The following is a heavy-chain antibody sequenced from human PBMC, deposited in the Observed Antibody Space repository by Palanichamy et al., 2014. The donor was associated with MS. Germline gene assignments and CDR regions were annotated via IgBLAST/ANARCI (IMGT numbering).Heavy chain of an antibody. CDR3: ARDNSGDGWYY. Sequence: VQLVESGGGLVQPGGSLRLSCVVSGFTFRDCWMSWVRQAPGKGLEWVANINKDGSEKHYVDSVRGRFTISRDNAKNSLYLQMSSLRVEDTAVYYCARDNSGDGWYYWGQGTLVPVSS. J-gene: IGHJ4*02. CDR2: INKDGSEK. CDR1: GFTFRDCW. D-gene: IGHD5-24*01. V-gene: IGHV3-7*03.